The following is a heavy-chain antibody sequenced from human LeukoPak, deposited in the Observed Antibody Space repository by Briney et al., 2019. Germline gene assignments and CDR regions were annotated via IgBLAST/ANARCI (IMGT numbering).Heavy chain of an antibody. CDR3: VRQFAS. Sequence: GGSLRLSCAASGFTFSDHIMNRVRQLPGKRLEWVAYVSGSGSTVYYADSVKGRFTISRDNGKSSLYLQMNSLRVEDTALYYCVRQFASWGQGTLVTVSS. CDR1: GFTFSDHI. CDR2: VSGSGSTV. J-gene: IGHJ4*02. V-gene: IGHV3-48*01.